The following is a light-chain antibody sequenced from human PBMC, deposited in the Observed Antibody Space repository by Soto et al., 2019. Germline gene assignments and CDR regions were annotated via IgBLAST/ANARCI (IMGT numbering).Light chain of an antibody. V-gene: IGKV3-11*01. J-gene: IGKJ4*01. CDR2: DAS. CDR3: QQRSNWPYLT. Sequence: EIVLTQSPDTLSLSTGERATLSCRASQSVSGYLGWYQQKPGQAPRLLIYDASNRAYGVPARFRGSGSGTNFTRTIASLEPEDFAVDYCQQRSNWPYLTFGGGTRV. CDR1: QSVSGY.